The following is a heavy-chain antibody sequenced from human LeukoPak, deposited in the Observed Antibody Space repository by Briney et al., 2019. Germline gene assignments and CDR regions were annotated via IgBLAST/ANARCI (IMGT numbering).Heavy chain of an antibody. CDR3: AKVRSSSRGMAFDY. V-gene: IGHV3-30*18. J-gene: IGHJ4*02. Sequence: GRSLRLSCAASGFTFSSYGMHWVRQAPGKGLEWVAVISYDGSNKYYADSVKGRFTISRDNSKNTLYLQMNSLRAEDTAVYYCAKVRSSSRGMAFDYWGQGTLVTVSS. CDR1: GFTFSSYG. CDR2: ISYDGSNK. D-gene: IGHD6-13*01.